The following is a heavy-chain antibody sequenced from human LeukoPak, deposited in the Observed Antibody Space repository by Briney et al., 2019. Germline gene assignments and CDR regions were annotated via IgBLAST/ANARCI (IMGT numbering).Heavy chain of an antibody. CDR3: AKGRGWLQFFDS. D-gene: IGHD5-24*01. V-gene: IGHV3-23*01. CDR2: ISGSGGST. J-gene: IGHJ4*02. Sequence: GGSLRLSCAASGFTFSSSGMSWVRQAPGKGLEWVSGISGSGGSTFYADSVKGRFTFSRDNSKNTLYLQMNSLRAEDTAVYYCAKGRGWLQFFDSWGQGTLVTVSS. CDR1: GFTFSSSG.